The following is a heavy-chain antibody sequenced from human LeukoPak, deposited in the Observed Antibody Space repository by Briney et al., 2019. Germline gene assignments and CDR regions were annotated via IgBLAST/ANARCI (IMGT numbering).Heavy chain of an antibody. CDR2: INPNSGGT. J-gene: IGHJ4*02. CDR1: GYTFTGYY. V-gene: IGHV1-2*02. D-gene: IGHD2-2*02. CDR3: ARGGPYSATAIRDFDY. Sequence: ASVKVSCKASGYTFTGYYMHWVRQAPGQGLEWMGWINPNSGGTNYAQKLQGRVTMTTDTSTSTAYMELRSLRSDDTAVYYCARGGPYSATAIRDFDYWGQGTLVTVSS.